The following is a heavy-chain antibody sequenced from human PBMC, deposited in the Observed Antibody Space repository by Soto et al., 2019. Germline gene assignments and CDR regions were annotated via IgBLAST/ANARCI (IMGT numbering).Heavy chain of an antibody. Sequence: QVQLQESGPGLVRPSQTLSLTCTVSGGSIISGNTYCNWIRQRPGRGLEWIGYNQYTGNPFYNPSLKSRVAVSVDTSKNQFSLMLTSVTDADTAVYYCATGDLTAGELFFGYWGQGILVTVSS. D-gene: IGHD3-16*01. CDR3: ATGDLTAGELFFGY. V-gene: IGHV4-31*03. J-gene: IGHJ4*02. CDR2: NQYTGNP. CDR1: GGSIISGNTY.